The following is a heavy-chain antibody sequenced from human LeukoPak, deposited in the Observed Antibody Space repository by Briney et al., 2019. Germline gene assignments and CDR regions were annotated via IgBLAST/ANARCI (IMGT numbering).Heavy chain of an antibody. Sequence: GRSLRLSCAASGFTFSSYVMSWVRQAPGKGLEWVSAISRGGGTTYYADSVKGRFTISRDNSKNTLYLQMTSLRAEDTAVYYCAKTSRAYSNYDSPFDYWGQGTLVTVSS. V-gene: IGHV3-23*01. CDR1: GFTFSSYV. D-gene: IGHD5-12*01. CDR3: AKTSRAYSNYDSPFDY. CDR2: ISRGGGTT. J-gene: IGHJ4*02.